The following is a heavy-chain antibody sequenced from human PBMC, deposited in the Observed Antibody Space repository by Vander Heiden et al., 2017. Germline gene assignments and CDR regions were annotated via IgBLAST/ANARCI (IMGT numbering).Heavy chain of an antibody. D-gene: IGHD5-12*01. V-gene: IGHV4-4*07. CDR3: ARDGRYSGYDRRVLYFDY. CDR1: GGFISSYY. J-gene: IGHJ4*02. CDR2: IYTSGST. Sequence: QVQLQESGPGLVKPSETLSLTCTVSGGFISSYYWSWFRQPAGKGPEWIGRIYTSGSTNYNPSRKSRVTMSVDTSKNQFSLKLSSVTAADTAVYYCARDGRYSGYDRRVLYFDYWGQGTLVTVSS.